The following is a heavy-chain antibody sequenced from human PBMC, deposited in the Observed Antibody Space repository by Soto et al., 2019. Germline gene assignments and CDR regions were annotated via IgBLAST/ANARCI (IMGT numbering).Heavy chain of an antibody. Sequence: SETLSLTCTVSGGSISSGDYYWSWIRQPPGKGLEWIGYIYYSGSTNYNPSLKSRVTISVDTSKNQFSLKLSSVTAADTAVYYCARFGDVLLWFGKRYYFDYWGQGTLVTVSS. J-gene: IGHJ4*02. CDR2: IYYSGST. V-gene: IGHV4-30-4*01. CDR3: ARFGDVLLWFGKRYYFDY. D-gene: IGHD3-10*01. CDR1: GGSISSGDYY.